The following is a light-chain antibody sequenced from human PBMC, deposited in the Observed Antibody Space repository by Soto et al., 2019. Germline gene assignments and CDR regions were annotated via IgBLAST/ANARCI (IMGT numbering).Light chain of an antibody. CDR2: GAS. V-gene: IGKV3-20*01. J-gene: IGKJ5*01. CDR3: QQYGSSPPIT. Sequence: EILLTQSPGTLSLSPGERATLSCRASQSVSSSYLAWYQQNPGQAPRLLIYGASSRATGIPDRFSGSGSGTDFTLTISRLEPEDFAVYYCQQYGSSPPITFGQGTRLEI. CDR1: QSVSSSY.